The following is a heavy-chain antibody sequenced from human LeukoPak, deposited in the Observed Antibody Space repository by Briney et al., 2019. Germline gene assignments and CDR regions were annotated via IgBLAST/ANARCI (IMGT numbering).Heavy chain of an antibody. CDR3: ARDPGGVDYYDSSGLDY. D-gene: IGHD3-22*01. CDR1: GYTFTGYY. Sequence: ASVKVSCKASGYTFTGYYMHWVRQAPGQGLEWMGIINPSGGSTSYAQKFQGRVTTTRDMSTSTVYMELSSLRSEDTAVYYCARDPGGVDYYDSSGLDYWGQGILVTVSS. CDR2: INPSGGST. V-gene: IGHV1-46*01. J-gene: IGHJ4*02.